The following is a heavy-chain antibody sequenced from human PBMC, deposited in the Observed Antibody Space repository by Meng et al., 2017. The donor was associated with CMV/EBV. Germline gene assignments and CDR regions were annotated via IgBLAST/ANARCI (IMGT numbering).Heavy chain of an antibody. CDR1: GFTFSSYS. CDR2: ISSSSSYI. CDR3: ARDSGRLRFLEWLETPGPKGYFDY. V-gene: IGHV3-21*01. Sequence: GGSLRPSCAASGFTFSSYSMNWVRQAPGKGLEWVSSISSSSSYIYYADSVKGRFTISRDNAKNSLYLQMNSLRAEDTAVYYCARDSGRLRFLEWLETPGPKGYFDYWGQGTLVTVSS. J-gene: IGHJ4*02. D-gene: IGHD3-3*01.